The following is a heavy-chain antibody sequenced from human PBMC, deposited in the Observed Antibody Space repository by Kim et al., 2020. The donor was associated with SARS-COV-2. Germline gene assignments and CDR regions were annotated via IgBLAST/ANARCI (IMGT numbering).Heavy chain of an antibody. J-gene: IGHJ6*02. CDR2: ISAYNGNT. CDR3: ASCVAAAGTLVGWYGMDV. Sequence: ASVKVSCKASGYTFTSYGISWVRQAPGQGLEWMGWISAYNGNTNYAQKLQGRVTMTTDTSTSTAYMELRSLRSDDTAVYYCASCVAAAGTLVGWYGMDVWGQGTTVTVSS. CDR1: GYTFTSYG. V-gene: IGHV1-18*04. D-gene: IGHD6-13*01.